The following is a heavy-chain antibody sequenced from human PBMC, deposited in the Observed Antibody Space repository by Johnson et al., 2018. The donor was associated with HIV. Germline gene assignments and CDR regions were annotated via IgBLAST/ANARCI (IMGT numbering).Heavy chain of an antibody. CDR2: ISSSGGTI. J-gene: IGHJ3*02. Sequence: QMQLVESGGGLVKPGGSLRLSCAASGFSFSDYYMNWIRQTPGKGLEWVSYISSSGGTIYYADSVKGRFSISRDNAKNSLYLQMNSLRAEDTAVYYCARDRGYWDAFDIWGQGTMVTVSS. D-gene: IGHD3-22*01. V-gene: IGHV3-11*04. CDR1: GFSFSDYY. CDR3: ARDRGYWDAFDI.